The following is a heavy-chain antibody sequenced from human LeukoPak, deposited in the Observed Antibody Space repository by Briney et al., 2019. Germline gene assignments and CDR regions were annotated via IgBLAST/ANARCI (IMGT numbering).Heavy chain of an antibody. CDR2: INPNSGGT. Sequence: ASVKVSCKASGYTFTGYYMHWGRQAPGQGLEWMGWINPNSGGTNYAQKFQGRVTMTRDTSISTAYMELSRLRSDDTAVYYCARDGYSGYDSIQLWFCLDYWGQGTLVTVSS. J-gene: IGHJ4*02. V-gene: IGHV1-2*02. D-gene: IGHD5-12*01. CDR3: ARDGYSGYDSIQLWFCLDY. CDR1: GYTFTGYY.